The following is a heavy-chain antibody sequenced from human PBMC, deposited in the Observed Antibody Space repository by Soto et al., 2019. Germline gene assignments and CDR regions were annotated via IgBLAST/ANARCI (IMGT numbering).Heavy chain of an antibody. CDR2: IYWDDDK. CDR3: ALALVVYSSSWHFDY. D-gene: IGHD6-13*01. CDR1: GFSLSTSGVG. Sequence: QITLKESGPTLVKPTQTLTLTCTFSGFSLSTSGVGVGWIRQPPGKALEWLALIYWDDDKRYSPSLKSRLTLTKDTSKNQVVLTMTNMDPVDTATYYCALALVVYSSSWHFDYWGQGTLVTVSS. J-gene: IGHJ4*02. V-gene: IGHV2-5*02.